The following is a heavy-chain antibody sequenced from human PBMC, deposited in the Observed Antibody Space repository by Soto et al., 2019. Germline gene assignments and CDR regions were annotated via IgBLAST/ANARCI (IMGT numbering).Heavy chain of an antibody. Sequence: PGGSLRLSCAASGFTFSSYAMSWVRQAPGKGLEWVSAISGSGGSTYYADSVKGRFTISRDNSKNTLYLQMNSLRAEDTAVYYCAKDRRFLDPWGGNWFDPWGQGTLVTVSS. CDR3: AKDRRFLDPWGGNWFDP. D-gene: IGHD3-3*01. J-gene: IGHJ5*02. CDR1: GFTFSSYA. CDR2: ISGSGGST. V-gene: IGHV3-23*01.